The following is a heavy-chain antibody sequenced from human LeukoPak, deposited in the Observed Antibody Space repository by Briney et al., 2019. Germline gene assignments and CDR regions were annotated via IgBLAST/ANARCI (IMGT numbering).Heavy chain of an antibody. D-gene: IGHD2-2*01. CDR3: AKEMGCSSTSCYGAFDY. Sequence: GGSLRLSCAASGFTFSSYGMHWVRQAPGKGLEWVAFIRYDGSNKYYADSVKGRFTISRDNSKNTLYLQMNSLRAEDTAVYYCAKEMGCSSTSCYGAFDYWGQGTLVTVSS. CDR2: IRYDGSNK. J-gene: IGHJ4*02. CDR1: GFTFSSYG. V-gene: IGHV3-30*02.